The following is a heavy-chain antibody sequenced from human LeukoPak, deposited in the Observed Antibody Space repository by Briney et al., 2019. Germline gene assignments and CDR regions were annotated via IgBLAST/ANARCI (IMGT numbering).Heavy chain of an antibody. D-gene: IGHD1-26*01. J-gene: IGHJ4*02. CDR1: GGSFSGFY. CDR2: INHSGST. V-gene: IGHV4-34*01. Sequence: SETLSLTCAVYGGSFSGFYWSWIRQPPGEGLEWIGEINHSGSTNYNPSLKSRVTISVDTSKNQFSLKLTSVTAADTAVYYCARVVGRYYKVDYWGQGTLVTVSS. CDR3: ARVVGRYYKVDY.